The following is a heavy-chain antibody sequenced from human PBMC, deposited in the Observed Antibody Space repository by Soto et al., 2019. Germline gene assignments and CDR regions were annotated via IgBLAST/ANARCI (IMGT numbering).Heavy chain of an antibody. CDR1: SGSTKRRSDY. V-gene: IGHV4-39*01. J-gene: IGHJ4*02. Sequence: ETLSLTCTVSSGSTKRRSDYLGWIRPPPWKELEWIGSFYYRGSTHANPSLQSRVTISVDTSRNQFSLNLISVTAADTAVYFCARQPRGPGYGERGLYFDYWGQGTLVTVSS. CDR3: ARQPRGPGYGERGLYFDY. CDR2: FYYRGST. D-gene: IGHD3-16*01.